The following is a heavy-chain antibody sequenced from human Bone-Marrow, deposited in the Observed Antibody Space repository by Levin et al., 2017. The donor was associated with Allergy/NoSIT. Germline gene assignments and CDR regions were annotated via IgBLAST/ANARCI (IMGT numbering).Heavy chain of an antibody. J-gene: IGHJ4*02. V-gene: IGHV4-30-4*01. Sequence: SETLSLTCTVSGGSISSGDYYWSWIRQPPGKGLEWIGYIYYSGSTYYNPSLKSRVTISVDTSKNQFSLKLSSVTAADTAVYYCAAERRSNPLLYYFDYWGQGTLVTVSS. CDR3: AAERRSNPLLYYFDY. CDR1: GGSISSGDYY. D-gene: IGHD2-15*01. CDR2: IYYSGST.